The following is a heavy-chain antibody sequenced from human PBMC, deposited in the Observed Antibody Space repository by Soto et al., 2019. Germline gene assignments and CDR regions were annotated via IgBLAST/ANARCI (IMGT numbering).Heavy chain of an antibody. CDR2: IYYSGST. CDR1: GGSISSYY. CDR3: ARVKADYDFWSGYHTNWFDP. D-gene: IGHD3-3*01. V-gene: IGHV4-59*12. Sequence: PSETLSLTCTVSGGSISSYYWSWIRQPPGKGLEWIGYIYYSGSTNYNPSLKSRVTISVDTSKNQFSLKLSSVTAADTAVYYCARVKADYDFWSGYHTNWFDPWGQGTLVTVSS. J-gene: IGHJ5*02.